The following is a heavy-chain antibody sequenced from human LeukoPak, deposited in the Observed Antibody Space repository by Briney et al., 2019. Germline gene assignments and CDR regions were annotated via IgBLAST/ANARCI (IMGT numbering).Heavy chain of an antibody. V-gene: IGHV1-8*01. CDR1: GYTFTSYD. J-gene: IGHJ4*02. D-gene: IGHD3-9*01. CDR2: MNPNSGNT. CDR3: ARGPPIRYFDWLPIPYYFDY. Sequence: GASVKVSCKASGYTFTSYDINWVRQATGQGLEWMGWMNPNSGNTGYAQKFQGRVTMTRNTSISTAYMELSSLRSEDTAVYYCARGPPIRYFDWLPIPYYFDYWGQGTLVTVSS.